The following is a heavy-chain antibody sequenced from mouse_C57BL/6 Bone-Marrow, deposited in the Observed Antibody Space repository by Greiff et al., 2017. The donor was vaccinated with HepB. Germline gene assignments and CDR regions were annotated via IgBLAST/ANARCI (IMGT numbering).Heavy chain of an antibody. J-gene: IGHJ4*01. CDR2: IYPRSGNT. Sequence: QVQLKQSGAELARPGASVKLSCKASGYTFTSYGISWVKQRTGQGLEWIGEIYPRSGNTYYNEKFKGKATLTADKSSSTAYMELRSLTSEYSAVYFCARSPYYYAMDYWGQGTSVTVSS. CDR1: GYTFTSYG. CDR3: ARSPYYYAMDY. V-gene: IGHV1-81*01.